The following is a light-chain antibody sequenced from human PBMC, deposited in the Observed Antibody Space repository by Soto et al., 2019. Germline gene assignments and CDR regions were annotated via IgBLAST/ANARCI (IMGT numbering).Light chain of an antibody. V-gene: IGKV1-5*03. CDR3: QQSYSTPTIT. CDR1: QSVDNW. J-gene: IGKJ5*01. Sequence: DIPMTQSPSTLSASVRDRVTITCRASQSVDNWLAWYQHTPGKAPKLLIYNASTLESGVPSRFSGSGSGTDFTLTISSLQPEDFATYYCQQSYSTPTITFGQGTRLEIK. CDR2: NAS.